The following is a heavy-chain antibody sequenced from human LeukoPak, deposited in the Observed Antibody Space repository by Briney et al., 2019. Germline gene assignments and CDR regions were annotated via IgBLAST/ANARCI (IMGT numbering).Heavy chain of an antibody. J-gene: IGHJ4*02. Sequence: GGSLRLSCAASGFTSDDYGMSWFRQAPGKGLEWVGFIRSKAYGGTTEYAASVKGRFTISRDDSKSIAYLQMNSLKTEDTAVYYCTRDRDCSSTSCYPLELDYWGQGTLVTVSS. D-gene: IGHD2-2*01. CDR3: TRDRDCSSTSCYPLELDY. CDR1: GFTSDDYG. V-gene: IGHV3-49*03. CDR2: IRSKAYGGTT.